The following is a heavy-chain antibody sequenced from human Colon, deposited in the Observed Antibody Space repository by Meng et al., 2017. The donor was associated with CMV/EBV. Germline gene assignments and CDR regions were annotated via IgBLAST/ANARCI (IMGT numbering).Heavy chain of an antibody. V-gene: IGHV1-69*02. J-gene: IGHJ3*02. CDR2: ITPALSIA. D-gene: IGHD1-26*01. CDR3: ATVVGDKPLGAFDI. CDR1: EVTSSTYS. Sequence: SEVTSSTYSISWVRPAPGQGLEWMGRITPALSIAKYAQRFQGRVTITADKSTSTVYMDLSSLRSDDTAVYYCATVVGDKPLGAFDIWGQGTLVTVSS.